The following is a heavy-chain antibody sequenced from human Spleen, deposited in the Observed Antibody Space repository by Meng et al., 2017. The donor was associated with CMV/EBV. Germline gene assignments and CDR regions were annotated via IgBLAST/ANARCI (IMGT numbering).Heavy chain of an antibody. CDR1: GFTVSSNY. V-gene: IGHV3-53*01. D-gene: IGHD5-18*01. J-gene: IGHJ4*02. Sequence: DVQLVESGGGLVQPVGSLRLSCAGSGFTVSSNYMNWVRQAPGKGLEWVSLIYTGGSTYYADSVKGRFTISRDISKNTLYLQMNSLRAEDTAVYYCARIRDTAMVFDYWGQGALVTVSS. CDR3: ARIRDTAMVFDY. CDR2: IYTGGST.